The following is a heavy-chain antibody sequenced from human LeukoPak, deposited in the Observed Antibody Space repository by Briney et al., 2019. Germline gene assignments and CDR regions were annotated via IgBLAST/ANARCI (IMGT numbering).Heavy chain of an antibody. CDR1: GFTFDRST. V-gene: IGHV3-43*01. D-gene: IGHD2-21*02. Sequence: PGGSLRLSCAASGFTFDRSTIHWVRQTPGKGLKWVSLINRRGHTFYADSVKGRFTISRDNSRNSVFLQMNSLRPEDTALYHCAKEVDCPSDCLFFHSWGQGTLVTVSS. CDR3: AKEVDCPSDCLFFHS. CDR2: INRRGHT. J-gene: IGHJ4*02.